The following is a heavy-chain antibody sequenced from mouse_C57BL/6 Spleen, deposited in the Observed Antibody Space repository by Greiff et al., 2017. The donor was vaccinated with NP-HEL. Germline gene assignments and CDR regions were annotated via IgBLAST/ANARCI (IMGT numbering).Heavy chain of an antibody. Sequence: SGAELARPGASVKLSCKASGYTFTSYGISWVKQRTGQGLEWIGEIYPRSGNTYYNEKFKGKATLTADKSSSTAYMELRSLTSEDSAVYFCATSYYSNYQFAYWGQGTLVTVSA. CDR3: ATSYYSNYQFAY. CDR2: IYPRSGNT. CDR1: GYTFTSYG. D-gene: IGHD2-5*01. J-gene: IGHJ3*01. V-gene: IGHV1-81*01.